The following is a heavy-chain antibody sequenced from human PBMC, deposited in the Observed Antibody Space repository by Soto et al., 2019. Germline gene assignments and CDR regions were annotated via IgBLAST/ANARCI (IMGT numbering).Heavy chain of an antibody. J-gene: IGHJ1*01. D-gene: IGHD3-10*01. CDR3: ARDIAAGGEPHYGSGSYRD. CDR2: ISSSGSTI. Sequence: GGSLRLSCAASGFTFSDYYMSWIRQAPGKGLEWVSYISSSGSTIYYADSVKGRFTISRDNAKNSLYLQMNSLRAEDTAVYYCARDIAAGGEPHYGSGSYRDWGQGTLVTVSS. V-gene: IGHV3-11*01. CDR1: GFTFSDYY.